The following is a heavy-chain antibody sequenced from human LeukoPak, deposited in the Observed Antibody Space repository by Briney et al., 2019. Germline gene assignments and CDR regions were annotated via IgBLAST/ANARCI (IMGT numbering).Heavy chain of an antibody. CDR1: GFTFSDSG. J-gene: IGHJ6*02. V-gene: IGHV3-73*01. CDR2: IRSRANSYAT. Sequence: GGSLKLSCAASGFTFSDSGMHWVRQASGKGLEWVGRIRSRANSYATAYAASVRGRFTISRDDSKNTAYLQMNSLRTEDTAVYYCGRIAINANNGMDVWGQGTTVTVSS. CDR3: GRIAINANNGMDV. D-gene: IGHD1/OR15-1a*01.